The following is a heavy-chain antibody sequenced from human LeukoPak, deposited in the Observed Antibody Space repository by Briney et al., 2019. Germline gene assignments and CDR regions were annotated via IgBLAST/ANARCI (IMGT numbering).Heavy chain of an antibody. V-gene: IGHV4-4*02. CDR1: GGSISSSNW. CDR3: ARGRSYYYDSSGPTGGAFDI. Sequence: PSETLSLTCAVSGGSISSSNWWGWVRQPPGKGLEWIGGIYHSGSTNYNPSLKSRVTISVDKSKNQFSLKLSSVTAADTAVYYCARGRSYYYDSSGPTGGAFDIWGQGTMVTVSS. D-gene: IGHD3-22*01. CDR2: IYHSGST. J-gene: IGHJ3*02.